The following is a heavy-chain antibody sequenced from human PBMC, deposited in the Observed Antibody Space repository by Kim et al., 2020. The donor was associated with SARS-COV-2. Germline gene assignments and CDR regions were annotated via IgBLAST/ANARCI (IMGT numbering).Heavy chain of an antibody. CDR2: ISYDGSNK. D-gene: IGHD3-3*01. Sequence: GGSLRLSCAASGFTFSSYAMHWVRQAPGKGLEWVAVISYDGSNKYYADSVKGRFTISRDNSKNTLYLQMNSLRAEDTAVYYCAREVKMVRFLEWLLGYFDYWGQGTLVTVSS. J-gene: IGHJ4*02. CDR3: AREVKMVRFLEWLLGYFDY. V-gene: IGHV3-30-3*01. CDR1: GFTFSSYA.